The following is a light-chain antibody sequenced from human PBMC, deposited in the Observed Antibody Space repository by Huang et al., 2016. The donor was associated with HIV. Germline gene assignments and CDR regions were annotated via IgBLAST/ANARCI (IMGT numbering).Light chain of an antibody. Sequence: EVVLTQSPDTLSLSPGERATLSCRASQSLGSSSLAWSQQKPGQAPRLLIYATSTRPTCIPDRFSGSGSGTDFSLTVTRLEPEDFAVYYCQRYGSSPPYTFGQGTKLEI. CDR3: QRYGSSPPYT. V-gene: IGKV3-20*01. J-gene: IGKJ2*01. CDR1: QSLGSSS. CDR2: ATS.